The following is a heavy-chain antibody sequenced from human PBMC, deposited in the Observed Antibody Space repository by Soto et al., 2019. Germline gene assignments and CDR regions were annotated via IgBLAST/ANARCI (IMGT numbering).Heavy chain of an antibody. CDR3: ARDGGGYCSGGRCYIGNGMDV. CDR2: ISAYNGNT. CDR1: GYTFTSYG. Sequence: ASVKVSCKASGYTFTSYGISWVRQAPGQGLEWMGWISAYNGNTNYAQKLQGRVTMTTDTSTSTAYMELRSLRSDDTAVYYCARDGGGYCSGGRCYIGNGMDVWGQGTTVNVS. J-gene: IGHJ6*02. V-gene: IGHV1-18*01. D-gene: IGHD2-15*01.